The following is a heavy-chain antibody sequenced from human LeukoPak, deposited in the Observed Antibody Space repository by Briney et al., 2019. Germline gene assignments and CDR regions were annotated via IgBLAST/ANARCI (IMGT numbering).Heavy chain of an antibody. CDR1: GGSISRYY. V-gene: IGHV4-59*01. CDR3: AREGGVDGYSFDY. Sequence: PSERLSLTCTVSGGSISRYYWSWVRQPPGKGMECIGYIYYSATTNSNPSLKSRVTISVDTSKNQFSLKLSSVTAADTAVYYCAREGGVDGYSFDYWGQGTLVTVSS. CDR2: IYYSATT. D-gene: IGHD5-24*01. J-gene: IGHJ4*02.